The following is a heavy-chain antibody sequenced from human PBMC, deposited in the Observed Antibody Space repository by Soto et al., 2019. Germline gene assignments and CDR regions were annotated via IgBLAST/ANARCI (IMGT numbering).Heavy chain of an antibody. J-gene: IGHJ6*03. CDR1: GFTFSSYW. D-gene: IGHD7-27*01. V-gene: IGHV3-7*01. CDR3: ARVRELGTYYYYYYMDV. Sequence: GGSLRLSCAASGFTFSSYWMSWVRQAPGKGLEWVANLNQDGSEKYYVDSVKGRFTISRDNAKNSLYLQMNSLTAEDTAVYYCARVRELGTYYYYYYMDVWGLGTTVTVSS. CDR2: LNQDGSEK.